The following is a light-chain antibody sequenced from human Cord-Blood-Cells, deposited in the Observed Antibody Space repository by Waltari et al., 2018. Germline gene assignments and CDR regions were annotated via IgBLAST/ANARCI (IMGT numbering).Light chain of an antibody. Sequence: DIQIPQSPSSLSVSGGDRVTITCQASQRNTSYLNWYQQRPGIGPKLLIYAASSLQSGVPSRFSGSGSGTDFTLPISSLQPEDFATYYCQQSYSTPLTFGGGTKVEIK. CDR2: AAS. CDR3: QQSYSTPLT. CDR1: QRNTSY. V-gene: IGKV1-39*01. J-gene: IGKJ4*01.